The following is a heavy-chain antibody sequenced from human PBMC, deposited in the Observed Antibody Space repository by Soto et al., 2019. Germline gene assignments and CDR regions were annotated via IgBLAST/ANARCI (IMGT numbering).Heavy chain of an antibody. J-gene: IGHJ5*02. D-gene: IGHD6-25*01. CDR1: GDSVSGNSAA. V-gene: IGHV6-1*01. CDR2: TYYRSRWYN. CDR3: ARAARTWFDP. Sequence: PSQTLSLTCAISGDSVSGNSAAWNWIRQSPSRGLEWLGRTYYRSRWYNDYAVSVKSRITVTPDTSKNQFSLHLNSVTPEDTAVYYCARAARTWFDPWGQGTLVTSPQ.